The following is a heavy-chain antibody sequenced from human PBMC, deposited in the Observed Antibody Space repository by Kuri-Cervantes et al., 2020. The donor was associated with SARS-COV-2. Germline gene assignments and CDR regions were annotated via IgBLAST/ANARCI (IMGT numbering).Heavy chain of an antibody. CDR1: GGTFSSHA. V-gene: IGHV1-69*13. CDR3: ARGSSGWFPYYYFDY. J-gene: IGHJ4*02. CDR2: IIPIFGTA. D-gene: IGHD6-19*01. Sequence: SVKVSCKASGGTFSSHAISWVRQAPGQGLEWMGRIIPIFGTANYAQKFQGRVTITADESTSTAYMELSSLRSEDTAVYYCARGSSGWFPYYYFDYWGQGTLVTVSS.